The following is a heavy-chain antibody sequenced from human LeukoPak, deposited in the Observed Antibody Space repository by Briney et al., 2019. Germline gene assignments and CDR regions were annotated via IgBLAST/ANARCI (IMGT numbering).Heavy chain of an antibody. V-gene: IGHV4-30-2*01. CDR2: IYHSGST. Sequence: SETLSLTCAVSGGSTSSGGYSWSWIRQPPGKGLEWIGYIYHSGSTYYNPSLKSRVTISVDRSKNQFSLKLSSVTAADTAVYYCARLRAFYFDYWGQGTLVTVSS. CDR1: GGSTSSGGYS. J-gene: IGHJ4*02. D-gene: IGHD3-16*01. CDR3: ARLRAFYFDY.